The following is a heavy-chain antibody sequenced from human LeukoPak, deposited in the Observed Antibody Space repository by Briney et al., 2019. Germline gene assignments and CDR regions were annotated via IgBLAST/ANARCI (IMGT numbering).Heavy chain of an antibody. CDR3: ARYLMIAAAGNYGMDV. CDR1: GYSFTSYW. Sequence: GESLKISCKGSGYSFTSYWIGWVRQMPGKGLEWMGIIYPGDSDTRYSPSFQGQVTISADKSISTAYLQWSSLKASDTAMYYCARYLMIAAAGNYGMDVWAKGPRSPSP. J-gene: IGHJ6*02. CDR2: IYPGDSDT. D-gene: IGHD6-13*01. V-gene: IGHV5-51*01.